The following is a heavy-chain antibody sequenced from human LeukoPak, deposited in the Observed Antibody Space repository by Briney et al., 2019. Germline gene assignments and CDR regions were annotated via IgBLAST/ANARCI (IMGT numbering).Heavy chain of an antibody. D-gene: IGHD1-26*01. J-gene: IGHJ4*02. CDR1: GFTFSNSA. Sequence: GTSVKVSCKASGFTFSNSAVQWGRQARGQRLEWIGWIVVGSGNTNYAQKFQERVTITRDMSTSTAYMELSRLRSEDTAVYYCTSDPTFYSGRYCFDYWGQGTLVTVSS. CDR2: IVVGSGNT. CDR3: TSDPTFYSGRYCFDY. V-gene: IGHV1-58*01.